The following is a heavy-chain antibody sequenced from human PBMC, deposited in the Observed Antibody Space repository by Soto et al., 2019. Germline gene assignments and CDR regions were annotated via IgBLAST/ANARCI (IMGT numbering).Heavy chain of an antibody. Sequence: PGGSLRLSCAASGLTFSTYSMNWVCQAPGKGLEWVSSISSSSSYIYYADSVKGRFTISRDNAKNSLYLQMNSLRAEDTAVYYCARDLLWSSSYYYYGMDVSGQVSKVTVSS. CDR1: GLTFSTYS. D-gene: IGHD3-3*01. CDR3: ARDLLWSSSYYYYGMDV. CDR2: ISSSSSYI. V-gene: IGHV3-21*01. J-gene: IGHJ6*02.